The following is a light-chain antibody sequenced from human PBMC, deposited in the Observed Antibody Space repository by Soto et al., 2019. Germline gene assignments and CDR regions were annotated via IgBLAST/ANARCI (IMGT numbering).Light chain of an antibody. Sequence: DIQMTQFPSTLSASVGDRVTITCRTTQSINIYLNWYQQKTGKAPKLLIFAASTLQSGVPSRFSGSGVGTHFSLTISNLQPEDFGTYYCQQSHNKFPLTFGGGTKGDIK. V-gene: IGKV1-39*01. CDR1: QSINIY. CDR2: AAS. CDR3: QQSHNKFPLT. J-gene: IGKJ4*01.